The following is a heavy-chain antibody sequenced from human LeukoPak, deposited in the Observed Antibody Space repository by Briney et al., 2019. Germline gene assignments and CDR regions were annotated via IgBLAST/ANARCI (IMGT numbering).Heavy chain of an antibody. V-gene: IGHV3-33*06. CDR1: GFTFSSYG. Sequence: PGGSLRLSCAASGFTFSSYGMHWVRQAPGKGLEWVAVIWYNGSNKYYADSVKGRFTISRDNSRNTLYLQMNSLRAEDTAVYYCAKNLESYGDSATDYWGQGTLVTVSS. CDR2: IWYNGSNK. CDR3: AKNLESYGDSATDY. J-gene: IGHJ4*02. D-gene: IGHD4-17*01.